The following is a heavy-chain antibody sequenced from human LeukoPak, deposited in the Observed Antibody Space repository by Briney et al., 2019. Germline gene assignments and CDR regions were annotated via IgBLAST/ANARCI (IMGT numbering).Heavy chain of an antibody. CDR2: ISAYNGNT. Sequence: VASVKVSCKASGYTFTSYGISWVRQAPGQGLEWMGWISAYNGNTNYAQKLQGRVTMTTDTSTSTAYMELRSLRSDDTAVYYCARSGYDSSGLPGVIDYWGQGTLVTVSS. CDR1: GYTFTSYG. J-gene: IGHJ4*02. V-gene: IGHV1-18*01. CDR3: ARSGYDSSGLPGVIDY. D-gene: IGHD3-22*01.